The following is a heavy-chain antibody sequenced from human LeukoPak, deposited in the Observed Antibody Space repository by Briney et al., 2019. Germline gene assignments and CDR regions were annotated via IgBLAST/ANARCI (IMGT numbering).Heavy chain of an antibody. J-gene: IGHJ5*02. V-gene: IGHV1-18*01. CDR2: ISAYNGNT. CDR1: GYTFTSYG. CDR3: ARQPPGSGAHGYWFDP. Sequence: GASMKVSCKASGYTFTSYGISWVRQAPGQGLEWMGWISAYNGNTNYAQKLQGRVTMTTDTSTSTAYMELRSLRSDDTAVYYCARQPPGSGAHGYWFDPWGQGTLVTVSS. D-gene: IGHD3-10*01.